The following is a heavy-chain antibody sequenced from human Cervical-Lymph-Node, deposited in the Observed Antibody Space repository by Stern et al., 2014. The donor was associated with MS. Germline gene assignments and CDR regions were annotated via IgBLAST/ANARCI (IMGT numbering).Heavy chain of an antibody. CDR1: GDTFGGTY. CDR3: AREGGPTMKNSFDL. Sequence: VQLVESGAEMKEPGASVKVSRKASGDTFGGTYLHWVRQAPGQGLEWMAWINLNSGVTNFAQNFRGRVTLTRDTSINTAYMELDSLTSDDTAVYYCAREGGPTMKNSFDLWGQGTVVTVSS. V-gene: IGHV1-2*02. CDR2: INLNSGVT. J-gene: IGHJ4*02. D-gene: IGHD3-22*01.